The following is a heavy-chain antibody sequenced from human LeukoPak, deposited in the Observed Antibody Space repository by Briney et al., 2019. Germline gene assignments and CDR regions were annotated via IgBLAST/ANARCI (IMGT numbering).Heavy chain of an antibody. D-gene: IGHD3-22*01. CDR3: ARGRFTMIVPYDY. V-gene: IGHV4-34*01. CDR1: GGSISSYY. CDR2: INHSGST. Sequence: SETLSPTCTVSGGSISSYYWSWIRQPPGKGLEWIGEINHSGSTNYNPSLKSRVTISVDTSKNQFSLKLSSVTAADTAVYYCARGRFTMIVPYDYWGQGTLVTVSS. J-gene: IGHJ4*02.